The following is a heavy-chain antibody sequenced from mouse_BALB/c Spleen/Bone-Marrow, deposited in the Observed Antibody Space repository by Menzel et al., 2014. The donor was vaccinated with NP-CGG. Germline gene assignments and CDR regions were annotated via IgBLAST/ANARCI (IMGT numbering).Heavy chain of an antibody. CDR2: FYPGSGSI. Sequence: QVQLQQSGAELVKPGAPVRLSCKASGYNFSDYIIYWVKQRSGQGLEWIGWFYPGSGSIKYNEKFKDKATLTADKSSRTVYMELSRLTFEDSAVYFCARHEDLDIRRRLGAMDYWGQGTSVTVSS. V-gene: IGHV1-62-2*01. D-gene: IGHD2-12*01. CDR1: GYNFSDYI. J-gene: IGHJ4*01. CDR3: ARHEDLDIRRRLGAMDY.